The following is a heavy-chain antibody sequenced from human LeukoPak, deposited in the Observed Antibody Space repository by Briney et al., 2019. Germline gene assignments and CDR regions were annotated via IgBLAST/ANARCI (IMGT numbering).Heavy chain of an antibody. J-gene: IGHJ4*02. V-gene: IGHV3-23*01. CDR3: AKFPLWFGDY. CDR1: GFTFNNYA. CDR2: ISGSGGST. Sequence: GGSLRLSCAASGFTFNNYAMSWVRQAPGKGLEWVSAISGSGGSTYYADSVKGRFTISRDNSKNTLYLQMNSLRAEDTAVYYCAKFPLWFGDYWGQGTLVTVSS. D-gene: IGHD3-10*01.